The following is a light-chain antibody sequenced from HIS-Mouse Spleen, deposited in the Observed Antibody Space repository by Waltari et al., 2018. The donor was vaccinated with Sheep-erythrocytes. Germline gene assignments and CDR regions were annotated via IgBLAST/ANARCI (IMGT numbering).Light chain of an antibody. Sequence: QSALTQPASVSGSPGQSITILCTGTSRDVGSYTLALLYQQHPGKAPKLMIYEGSKRPSGVSNRFSGSKSGNTASLTISGLQAEDEADYYCCSYAGSSTPWVFGGGTKLTVL. CDR3: CSYAGSSTPWV. J-gene: IGLJ3*02. CDR2: EGS. CDR1: SRDVGSYTL. V-gene: IGLV2-23*01.